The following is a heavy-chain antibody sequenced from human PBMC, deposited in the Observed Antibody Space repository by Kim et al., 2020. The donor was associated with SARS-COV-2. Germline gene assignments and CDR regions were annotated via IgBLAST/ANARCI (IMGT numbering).Heavy chain of an antibody. J-gene: IGHJ4*02. Sequence: SETLSLTCTVSGDSITSGGYYWNWIRQQPGKGLEWIGSIYYGGNTHYIPSLKSRLTISVDTSKNHFSLNLNSATAADTAVYYCARVDSLGGFDYWGQGILVTVSA. CDR1: GDSITSGGYY. CDR2: IYYGGNT. D-gene: IGHD7-27*01. V-gene: IGHV4-31*03. CDR3: ARVDSLGGFDY.